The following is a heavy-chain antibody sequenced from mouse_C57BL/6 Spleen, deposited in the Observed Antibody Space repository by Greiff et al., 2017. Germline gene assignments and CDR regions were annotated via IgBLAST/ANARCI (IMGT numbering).Heavy chain of an antibody. CDR3: AIYPTLYDSDGAGYAMDY. J-gene: IGHJ4*01. CDR1: GFTFTDYY. D-gene: IGHD2-4*01. CDR2: IRNKANGYKT. V-gene: IGHV7-3*01. Sequence: EVHLVESGGGLVQPGGSLSLSCAASGFTFTDYYMSWVRQPPGKALEWLGFIRNKANGYKTAYSASVQGRITISRDNSRSILYLKMNALRAEDSATYYCAIYPTLYDSDGAGYAMDYWGTGTSVTVSS.